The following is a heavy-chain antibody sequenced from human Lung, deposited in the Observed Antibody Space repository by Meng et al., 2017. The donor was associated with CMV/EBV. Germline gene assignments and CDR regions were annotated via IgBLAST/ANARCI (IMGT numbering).Heavy chain of an antibody. V-gene: IGHV4-4*02. D-gene: IGHD6-19*01. Sequence: QRPLQGAGPGPVKPSGTRSLTCAVSGGSISSSNWWSWVRQPPGKGLEWIGEIYHSGSTNYNPSLKSRVTISVDKSKNQFSLKLSSVTAADTAVYYCASFPPPGKQWLVTDYWGQGTLVTVSS. J-gene: IGHJ4*02. CDR2: IYHSGST. CDR3: ASFPPPGKQWLVTDY. CDR1: GGSISSSNW.